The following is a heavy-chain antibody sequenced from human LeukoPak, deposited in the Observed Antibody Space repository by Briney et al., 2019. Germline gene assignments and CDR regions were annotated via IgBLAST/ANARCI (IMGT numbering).Heavy chain of an antibody. CDR3: ASGVGGWSGYPDDY. CDR2: ISSSSSTI. V-gene: IGHV3-48*01. CDR1: GFTFSSYG. Sequence: PGGSLRLSCAASGFTFSSYGMNWVRQAPGKGLEWVSYISSSSSTIYYADSVKGRFTISRDNSKNTLYLQMNSLRSEDTAVYYCASGVGGWSGYPDDYWGQGTLVTVSS. J-gene: IGHJ4*02. D-gene: IGHD3-3*01.